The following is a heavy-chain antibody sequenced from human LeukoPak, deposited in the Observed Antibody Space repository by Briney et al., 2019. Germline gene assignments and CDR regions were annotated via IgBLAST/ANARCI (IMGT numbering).Heavy chain of an antibody. CDR3: ARGGAARLHFQN. D-gene: IGHD6-6*01. CDR2: IYHSGST. Sequence: PSETLSLTCSVSDGSINSYYWNWIRQPPGKGLEWIGYIYHSGSTNYNPSLQSRVTISVDTSKNQVSLNLNSVTAADTAVYYCARGGAARLHFQNWGQGTLVTVSS. V-gene: IGHV4-59*01. CDR1: DGSINSYY. J-gene: IGHJ1*01.